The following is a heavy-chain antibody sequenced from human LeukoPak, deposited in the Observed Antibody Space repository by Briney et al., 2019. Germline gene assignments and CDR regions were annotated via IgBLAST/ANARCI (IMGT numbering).Heavy chain of an antibody. CDR3: ARYSGSYYYPPAWDL. Sequence: PGGSLRLSCAASGFTFSNNAMSWVRQAPGKGLEWVSATSTSGGSAYYADSVKGRFTISRDNSKSTQYLQMDSLRADDTAVYYCARYSGSYYYPPAWDLWGQGTLVTVSS. CDR1: GFTFSNNA. D-gene: IGHD1-26*01. J-gene: IGHJ4*02. V-gene: IGHV3-23*01. CDR2: TSTSGGSA.